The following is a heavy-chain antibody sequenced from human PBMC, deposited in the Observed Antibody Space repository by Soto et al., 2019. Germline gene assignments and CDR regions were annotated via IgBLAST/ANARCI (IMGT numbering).Heavy chain of an antibody. CDR3: ARLRRDCTNGVCYQPYYYYGMDF. V-gene: IGHV1-2*02. CDR1: GYPFTGYY. D-gene: IGHD2-8*01. J-gene: IGHJ6*02. Sequence: GASVKVSCKASGYPFTGYYMHWVRQAPGQGLEWMGWINPNSGGTNYAQKFQGRVTMTRDTSISTAYMELSRLRSDDTAVYYCARLRRDCTNGVCYQPYYYYGMDFWGQGTTVTVSS. CDR2: INPNSGGT.